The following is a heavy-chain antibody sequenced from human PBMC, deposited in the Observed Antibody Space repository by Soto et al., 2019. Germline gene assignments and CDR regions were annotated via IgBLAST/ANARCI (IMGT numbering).Heavy chain of an antibody. CDR3: ARSGDNFNILDY. V-gene: IGHV3-11*06. Sequence: GGSLRLSCAASGFTFSDYYMSCVRQAPGMGLEWISYSSNSGTFARYATSVKGRFPISRDSANNSLYLEMNSLRVEDTAVYYCARSGDNFNILDYWGQGTTVTVSS. D-gene: IGHD1-1*01. CDR1: GFTFSDYY. J-gene: IGHJ4*02. CDR2: SSNSGTFA.